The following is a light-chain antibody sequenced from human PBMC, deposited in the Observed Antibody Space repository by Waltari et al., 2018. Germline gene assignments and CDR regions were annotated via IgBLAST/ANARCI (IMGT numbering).Light chain of an antibody. CDR2: GAS. V-gene: IGKV3-15*01. CDR1: QSVSSN. J-gene: IGKJ1*01. Sequence: GERATLSCRASQSVSSNLAWYQQKPGQAPRLLIYGASTRATGIPARFSGSGSGTEFTLTISSLQSEDFAVYYCQQYNNWPPWTFGQGTKVEIK. CDR3: QQYNNWPPWT.